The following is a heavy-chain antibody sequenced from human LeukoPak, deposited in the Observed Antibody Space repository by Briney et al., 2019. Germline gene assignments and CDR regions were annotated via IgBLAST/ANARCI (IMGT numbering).Heavy chain of an antibody. CDR2: FDPEDGET. CDR3: ATDSIAVAGSFDY. D-gene: IGHD6-19*01. V-gene: IGHV1-24*01. CDR1: GYTLTELS. J-gene: IGHJ4*02. Sequence: ASVKVSCKVSGYTLTELSMHWVRQAPGKGLEWMGGFDPEDGETIYAQKFQGRVTMTEDTSTDTAYMELSSPRSEDTAVYYCATDSIAVAGSFDYWGQGTLVTVSS.